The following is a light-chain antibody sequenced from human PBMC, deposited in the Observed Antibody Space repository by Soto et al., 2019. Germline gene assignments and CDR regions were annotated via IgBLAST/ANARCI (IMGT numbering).Light chain of an antibody. CDR2: DKS. Sequence: EIVLTQSPATLSLSPGERATLSCRASQSVSRYLAWYQQKPGQAPRLLIYDKSNRATGIPTRFSGSGSGTDFTLTISSLEPEDFAIYYCQQRSNWILTFGGGTKVEIK. CDR1: QSVSRY. J-gene: IGKJ4*01. V-gene: IGKV3-11*01. CDR3: QQRSNWILT.